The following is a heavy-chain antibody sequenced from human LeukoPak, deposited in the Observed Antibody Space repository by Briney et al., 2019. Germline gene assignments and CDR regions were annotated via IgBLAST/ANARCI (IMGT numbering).Heavy chain of an antibody. CDR1: GYSFTSYW. CDR2: IAPSDSYT. D-gene: IGHD3-10*01. Sequence: HGEALKISCKGSGYSFTSYWISWVRQMPGKGLGWMGRIAPSDSYTNYSPSFQGHVTISADKSISTAYLQWSSLKASDTAMYYCARLHPGVDYWGQGTLVTVSS. V-gene: IGHV5-10-1*01. J-gene: IGHJ4*02. CDR3: ARLHPGVDY.